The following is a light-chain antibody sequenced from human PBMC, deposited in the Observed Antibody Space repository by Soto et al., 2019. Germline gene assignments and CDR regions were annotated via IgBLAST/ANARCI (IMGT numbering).Light chain of an antibody. Sequence: QSALTQPASVSGSPGQSITISCTGTSSDVGGYDYVSWYQQYPGKAPKLMIYDVTNRPSGISNRFSGSKSGNTASLTISGLQAEDEADYYCSSYTRSSTYLFGSGTKVTVL. CDR2: DVT. CDR3: SSYTRSSTYL. V-gene: IGLV2-14*03. CDR1: SSDVGGYDY. J-gene: IGLJ1*01.